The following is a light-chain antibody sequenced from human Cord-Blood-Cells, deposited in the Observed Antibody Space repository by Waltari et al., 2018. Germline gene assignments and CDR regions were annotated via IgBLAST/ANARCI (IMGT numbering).Light chain of an antibody. V-gene: IGLV3-1*01. J-gene: IGLJ2*01. CDR1: KLGDKY. CDR2: QDS. Sequence: SYELTQSPSVSVSPGQTARIPCSGDKLGDKYACWYQQKPGQSPVLVIYQDSKRPSGIPERFSGSNSGNTATLTISGTQAMDEADYYCQAWDSSYVVFGGGTKLTVL. CDR3: QAWDSSYVV.